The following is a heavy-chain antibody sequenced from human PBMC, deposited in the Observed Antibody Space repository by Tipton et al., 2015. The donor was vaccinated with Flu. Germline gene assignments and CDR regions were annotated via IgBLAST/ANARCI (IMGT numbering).Heavy chain of an antibody. J-gene: IGHJ4*02. V-gene: IGHV3-33*01. D-gene: IGHD6-13*01. CDR3: ARLAMVRRQQLAPIDY. CDR2: IWYDGSNK. Sequence: SLRLSCAASGFTFSSYGMHWVRQAPGKGLEWVAVIWYDGSNKYYADSVKGRFTISRDNSKNTLYLQMNSLRAEDTAVYYCARLAMVRRQQLAPIDYWGQGTLVTVSS. CDR1: GFTFSSYG.